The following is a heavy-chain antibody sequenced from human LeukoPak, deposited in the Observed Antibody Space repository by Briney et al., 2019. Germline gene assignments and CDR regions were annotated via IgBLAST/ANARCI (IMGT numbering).Heavy chain of an antibody. CDR3: ARDKYYYGSGTFYSSAVFDN. CDR1: GYTFTAYY. CDR2: INPNSGDT. J-gene: IGHJ4*02. Sequence: ASVKVSCKASGYTFTAYYLHWVRQAPGQGLEWMARINPNSGDTEYTQKFQDGVTMTRDTSTSTAYMELSGLRSGDTAVYYCARDKYYYGSGTFYSSAVFDNWGQGTLVAVSS. V-gene: IGHV1-2*06. D-gene: IGHD3-10*01.